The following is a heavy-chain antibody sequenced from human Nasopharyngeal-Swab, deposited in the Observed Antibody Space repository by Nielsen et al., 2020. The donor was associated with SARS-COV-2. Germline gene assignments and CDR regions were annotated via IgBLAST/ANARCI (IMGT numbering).Heavy chain of an antibody. Sequence: GGSLRLSFAASGFTFSNAWMSWVRQAPGKGLEWVGLIKSKTAGGTTDYAAPVKGRFTITRDDSKNTLYLQMNSLKTEDTAVYYCTTESSGYWGQGTLVTVSS. CDR2: IKSKTAGGTT. V-gene: IGHV3-15*01. CDR3: TTESSGY. CDR1: GFTFSNAW. J-gene: IGHJ4*02.